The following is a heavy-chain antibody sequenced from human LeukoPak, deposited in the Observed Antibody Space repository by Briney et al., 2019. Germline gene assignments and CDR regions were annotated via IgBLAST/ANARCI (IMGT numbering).Heavy chain of an antibody. CDR3: ARPYYDILTGYYIGAFDI. CDR1: GYTFTSYY. J-gene: IGHJ3*02. Sequence: ASVKVSCKASGYTFTSYYMHWVRQAPGRGLERMGIINPSGGSTSYAQKFQGRVTMTRDTSTSTVYMELSSLRSEDTAVYYCARPYYDILTGYYIGAFDIWGQGTMVTVSS. D-gene: IGHD3-9*01. CDR2: INPSGGST. V-gene: IGHV1-46*01.